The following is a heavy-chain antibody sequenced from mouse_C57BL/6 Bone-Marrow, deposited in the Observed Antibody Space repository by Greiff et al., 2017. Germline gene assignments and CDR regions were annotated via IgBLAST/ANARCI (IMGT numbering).Heavy chain of an antibody. Sequence: EVQLQQSGTVLARPGASVKMSCKTSGYTFTSYWMHWVKQRPGQGLEWIGAIYPGNSDTSYNQKFKGEAKLTAVTSASTAYMELSSLTNEDSAVYYCTRGSSYFDYWGQGTTLTVSS. CDR3: TRGSSYFDY. CDR1: GYTFTSYW. D-gene: IGHD1-1*01. CDR2: IYPGNSDT. V-gene: IGHV1-5*01. J-gene: IGHJ2*01.